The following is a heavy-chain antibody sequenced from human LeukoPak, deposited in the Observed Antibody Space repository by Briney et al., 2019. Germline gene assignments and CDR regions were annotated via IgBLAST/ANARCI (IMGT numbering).Heavy chain of an antibody. CDR2: INLDGSEN. D-gene: IGHD6-13*01. J-gene: IGHJ4*02. CDR1: GFTFSNYW. Sequence: PGGSLRLSCAASGFTFSNYWMTWVRQAPGKGLEWVASINLDGSENYYVDSVKGRFTISRDNAKNSLYLQTNSLRAEDTAVYYCATRSSHTSSWYVYLFWDYWGPGTLVTVSS. CDR3: ATRSSHTSSWYVYLFWDY. V-gene: IGHV3-7*02.